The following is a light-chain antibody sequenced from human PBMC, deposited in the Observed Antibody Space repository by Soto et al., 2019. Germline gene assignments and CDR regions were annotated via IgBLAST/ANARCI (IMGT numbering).Light chain of an antibody. CDR3: AAWDDSLNGPGVV. CDR1: SSNIGSNT. Sequence: QSALTQPPSASGTPGQRVTISCSGSSSNIGSNTVNWYQQLPGTAPKLLIYSNNQPPSGVPDRFSGSKSGTSASLAISGLQSEDEADYYCAAWDDSLNGPGVVFGGGTKLTVL. J-gene: IGLJ2*01. V-gene: IGLV1-44*01. CDR2: SNN.